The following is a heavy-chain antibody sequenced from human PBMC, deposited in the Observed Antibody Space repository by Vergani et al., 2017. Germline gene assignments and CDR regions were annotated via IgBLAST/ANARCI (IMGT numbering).Heavy chain of an antibody. V-gene: IGHV3-20*04. CDR2: INWNGGST. CDR1: GFTFDDYG. CDR3: ARATSDYLAYCGGDCPYYFDY. D-gene: IGHD2-21*02. J-gene: IGHJ4*02. Sequence: VQLVESGGGVVRPGGSLRLSCAASGFTFDDYGMSWVRQAPGKGLEWVSGINWNGGSTGYADSVKGRFTISRDNAKNSLYLQMNSLRAEDTALYYCARATSDYLAYCGGDCPYYFDYWGQGTLVTVSS.